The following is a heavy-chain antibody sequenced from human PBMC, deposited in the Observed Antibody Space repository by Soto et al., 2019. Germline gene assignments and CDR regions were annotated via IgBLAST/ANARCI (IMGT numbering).Heavy chain of an antibody. Sequence: PSQTLSLTCAISGDSVSSNSAAWNWIRQSPSRGLEWLGRTYYRSKWYNDYAVSVKSRITINPDTSKNQFSLQLNSVTPEDTAVYYCASIPYITIFGASAAFDIWGQGTMVTVSS. CDR1: GDSVSSNSAA. CDR2: TYYRSKWYN. D-gene: IGHD3-3*01. CDR3: ASIPYITIFGASAAFDI. V-gene: IGHV6-1*01. J-gene: IGHJ3*02.